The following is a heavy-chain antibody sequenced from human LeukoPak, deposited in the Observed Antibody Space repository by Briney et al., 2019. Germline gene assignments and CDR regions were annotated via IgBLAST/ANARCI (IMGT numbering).Heavy chain of an antibody. D-gene: IGHD3-22*01. CDR3: ARRGIGWLSTNYFDY. CDR1: GYTFTSYG. V-gene: IGHV1-18*04. J-gene: IGHJ4*02. Sequence: ASVKVSCKASGYTFTSYGFSWVRQAPGQGLEWMGWISGYNGNTNYAQKFQGRVTMTTDTSTSTAYMELRSLTSEDTAVYYCARRGIGWLSTNYFDYWGQGTLVAGSS. CDR2: ISGYNGNT.